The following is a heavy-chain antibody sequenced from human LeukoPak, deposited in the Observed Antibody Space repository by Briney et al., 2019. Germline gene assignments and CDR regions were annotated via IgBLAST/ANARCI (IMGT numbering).Heavy chain of an antibody. D-gene: IGHD6-13*01. CDR1: GGSISSGIYY. J-gene: IGHJ4*02. Sequence: SETLSLTCTVSGGSISSGIYYWGWLRPPPGKGLEWIGSIYYSGNAYYNPSLKSRVTISVDTYKNQLSLKLNSVTAADTAVYYCARHVRQQLPPKAFDYWGQGTLVTVSS. V-gene: IGHV4-39*01. CDR3: ARHVRQQLPPKAFDY. CDR2: IYYSGNA.